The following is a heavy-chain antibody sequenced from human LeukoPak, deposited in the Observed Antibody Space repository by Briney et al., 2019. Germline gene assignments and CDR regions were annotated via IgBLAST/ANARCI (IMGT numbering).Heavy chain of an antibody. Sequence: GGSLRLPCAASGFTFSNYWMTWVRQAPGKGLEWVGRIKSKTVGGTTDYAAPVKGRFTISRDDSKSTLYLQMNSLKTEDTAVYYCTTDMEMDAFDIWGQGTMVTVSS. CDR3: TTDMEMDAFDI. CDR1: GFTFSNYW. V-gene: IGHV3-15*01. CDR2: IKSKTVGGTT. J-gene: IGHJ3*02. D-gene: IGHD1-1*01.